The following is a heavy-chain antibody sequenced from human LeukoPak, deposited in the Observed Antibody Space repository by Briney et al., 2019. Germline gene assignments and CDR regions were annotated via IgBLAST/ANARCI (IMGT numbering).Heavy chain of an antibody. Sequence: SSETLSLTCAVSGYSISSGYYWGWIRQPPGKGLEWIGSIYHSGSTYYNPSLKSRVTISVDTSKNQFSLKLSSVTAADTAVYYCARHLSIVVVPYLPPPNWFDPWGQGTLVTVSS. V-gene: IGHV4-38-2*01. D-gene: IGHD2-2*01. J-gene: IGHJ5*02. CDR2: IYHSGST. CDR3: ARHLSIVVVPYLPPPNWFDP. CDR1: GYSISSGYY.